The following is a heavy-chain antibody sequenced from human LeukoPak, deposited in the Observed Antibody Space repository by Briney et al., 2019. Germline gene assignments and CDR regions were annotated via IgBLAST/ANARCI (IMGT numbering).Heavy chain of an antibody. Sequence: SETLSLTCTVSGGSISSYYWSWIRQPPGKGLEWIGYIYYSGSTNYNPSLKSRVTISVDTSKHQFSLKLGSVTAADTAVYYCARLSSGYYYTVDYWGQGTLVTVSS. CDR3: ARLSSGYYYTVDY. CDR2: IYYSGST. V-gene: IGHV4-59*08. D-gene: IGHD3-22*01. CDR1: GGSISSYY. J-gene: IGHJ4*02.